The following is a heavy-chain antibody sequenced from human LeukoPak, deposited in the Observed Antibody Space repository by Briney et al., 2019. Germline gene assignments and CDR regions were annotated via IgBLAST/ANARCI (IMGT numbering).Heavy chain of an antibody. CDR3: AVDDIVVDSFVGHFDY. CDR2: ISWNSGSI. CDR1: GFTFDDYA. V-gene: IGHV3-9*01. Sequence: QSGRSLRLSCAASGFTFDDYAMHWVRQAPGKGLEWVSGISWNSGSIGYADSVKGRFTISRDNAKNSLYLQMNSLRAEDTAVYYCAVDDIVVDSFVGHFDYWGQGTLVTVSS. D-gene: IGHD2-2*01. J-gene: IGHJ4*02.